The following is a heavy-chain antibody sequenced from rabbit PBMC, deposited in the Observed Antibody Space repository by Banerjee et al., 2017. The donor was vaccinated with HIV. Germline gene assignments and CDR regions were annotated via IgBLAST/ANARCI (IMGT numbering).Heavy chain of an antibody. CDR2: ICTGSAST. V-gene: IGHV1S43*01. D-gene: IGHD3-1*01. CDR3: ARYGDL. J-gene: IGHJ4*01. CDR1: GIDFSSYYY. Sequence: QEQLVESGGGLVKPGGTLTLTCKASGIDFSSYYYMCWVRQAPGKGLELIACICTGSASTWYASWVNGRFTISSHNAQNTLYLQLNSLTAADTATYFCARYGDLWGPGTLVTVS.